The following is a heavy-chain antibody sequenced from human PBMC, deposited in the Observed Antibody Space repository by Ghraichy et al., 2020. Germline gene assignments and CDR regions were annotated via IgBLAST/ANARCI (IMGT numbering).Heavy chain of an antibody. V-gene: IGHV3-23*01. CDR3: AKAGPVKYDSSGYYWWLYYFDY. D-gene: IGHD3-22*01. J-gene: IGHJ4*02. CDR1: GFTFSSYA. Sequence: GESLRLSCAASGFTFSSYAMSWVRQAPGKGLEWVSAISGSGGSTYYADSVKGRFTISRDNSKNTLYLQMNSLRAEDTAVYYCAKAGPVKYDSSGYYWWLYYFDYWGQGTLVTVSS. CDR2: ISGSGGST.